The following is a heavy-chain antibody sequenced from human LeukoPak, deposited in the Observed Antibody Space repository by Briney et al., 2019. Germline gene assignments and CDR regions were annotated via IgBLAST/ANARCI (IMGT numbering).Heavy chain of an antibody. V-gene: IGHV3-23*01. D-gene: IGHD6-6*01. CDR3: AKGAGSSPSNWFDS. J-gene: IGHJ5*01. CDR2: ISGSGGST. CDR1: GFTFSSYA. Sequence: GGSLRLSCAAAGFTFSSYAMSWVRQAPGKGLEWVTTISGSGGSTYYADSVKGRFTISRDNSKNTLYLQMSSLTAEDTALYYCAKGAGSSPSNWFDSWGQGTLVTVSS.